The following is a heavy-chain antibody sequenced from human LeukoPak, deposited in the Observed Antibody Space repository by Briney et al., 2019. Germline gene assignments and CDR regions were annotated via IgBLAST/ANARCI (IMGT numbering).Heavy chain of an antibody. Sequence: GRSLRLSCAASGFTFSSYGMHWVRQAPGKGLEWVAVIWYDGSNKYYADSVKGRFTISRDNSKNTLYLQMNSLRAEDTAVYYCARDRTLHGYGDYALGYWGQGTLVTVSS. CDR3: ARDRTLHGYGDYALGY. CDR2: IWYDGSNK. CDR1: GFTFSSYG. V-gene: IGHV3-33*01. J-gene: IGHJ4*02. D-gene: IGHD4-17*01.